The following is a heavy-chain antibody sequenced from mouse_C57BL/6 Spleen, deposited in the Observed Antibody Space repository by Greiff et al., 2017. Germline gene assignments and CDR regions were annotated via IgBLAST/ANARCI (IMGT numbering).Heavy chain of an antibody. Sequence: VQLQQSGPELVKPGASVKISCKASGYTFTDYYMNWVKQSHGKSLEWIGDINPNNGGTSYNQKFKGKATLTVDKSSITAYMELRSLTSEDSAVYYCLLPGYFDVWGTGTTVTVSS. CDR2: INPNNGGT. V-gene: IGHV1-26*01. CDR1: GYTFTDYY. CDR3: LLPGYFDV. J-gene: IGHJ1*03. D-gene: IGHD1-1*01.